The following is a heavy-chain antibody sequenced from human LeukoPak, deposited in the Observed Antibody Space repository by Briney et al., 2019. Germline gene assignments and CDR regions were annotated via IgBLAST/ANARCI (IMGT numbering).Heavy chain of an antibody. Sequence: GGSLRLSCAASGFNFNYYAMTWVRQAPGKGLEWVSAISGSGGSTYYADSVKGRFTISRDNSKNTLYLQMNSLRAEDTAVYYCAKAVTRITGTTDFDYWGQGTLVTVSS. CDR3: AKAVTRITGTTDFDY. D-gene: IGHD1-7*01. CDR2: ISGSGGST. V-gene: IGHV3-23*01. J-gene: IGHJ4*02. CDR1: GFNFNYYA.